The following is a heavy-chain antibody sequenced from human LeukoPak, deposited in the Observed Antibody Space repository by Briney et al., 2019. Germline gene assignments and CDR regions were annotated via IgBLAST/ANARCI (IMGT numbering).Heavy chain of an antibody. CDR3: AKRGVVIRVILVGFHKEAYYFDS. D-gene: IGHD3-22*01. J-gene: IGHJ4*02. V-gene: IGHV3-23*01. Sequence: GGSLRLSCAVSGITLSNFGMSWVRQAPGKGLEWVAGISGSGGGTYYADSVKGRFTISRDNPKNTLYLQMNSLRAEDTAVYFCAKRGVVIRVILVGFHKEAYYFDSWGQGALVTVSS. CDR2: ISGSGGGT. CDR1: GITLSNFG.